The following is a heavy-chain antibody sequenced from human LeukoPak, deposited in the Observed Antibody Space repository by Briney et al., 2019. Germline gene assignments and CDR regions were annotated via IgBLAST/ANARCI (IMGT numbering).Heavy chain of an antibody. J-gene: IGHJ4*02. Sequence: PGGSLRLSCAASGFSFSSYGMSWVRQAPGKGLKWASAISPSGGSTYYADSVKGRFTISRDNSKNTLYLQMNSLRVEDTAVYYCAKESEHHGSPPNYWGQGTLITVSS. CDR1: GFSFSSYG. CDR2: ISPSGGST. D-gene: IGHD1-1*01. CDR3: AKESEHHGSPPNY. V-gene: IGHV3-23*01.